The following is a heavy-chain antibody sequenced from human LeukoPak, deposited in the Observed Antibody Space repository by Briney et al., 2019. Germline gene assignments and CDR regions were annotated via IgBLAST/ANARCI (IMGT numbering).Heavy chain of an antibody. V-gene: IGHV4-30-4*07. D-gene: IGHD3-10*01. J-gene: IGHJ5*02. CDR1: GGSISSGGYS. CDR3: ARGGYYGSGNDFRFDP. CDR2: IYYSGST. Sequence: QASETLSLTCAVSGGSISSGGYSWSWIRQPPGKGLEWIGYIYYSGSTYYNPSLKSRVTISVDTSKNQFSLKLSSVTAADTAVYYCARGGYYGSGNDFRFDPWGQGTLVTVSS.